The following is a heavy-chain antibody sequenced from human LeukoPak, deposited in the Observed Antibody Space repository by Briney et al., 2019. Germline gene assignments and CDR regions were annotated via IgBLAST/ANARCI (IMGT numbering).Heavy chain of an antibody. J-gene: IGHJ4*02. V-gene: IGHV3-21*04. D-gene: IGHD2/OR15-2a*01. Sequence: GGSLRLSCAASGFTFSSYSMNWVRQAPGKGLEWVSSISSSSSYTYYADSVKGRFTISRDNSRNTLYLQMNSLRAEDTAVYYCARSGLSRFGFWGQGTLVTVSS. CDR2: ISSSSSYT. CDR3: ARSGLSRFGF. CDR1: GFTFSSYS.